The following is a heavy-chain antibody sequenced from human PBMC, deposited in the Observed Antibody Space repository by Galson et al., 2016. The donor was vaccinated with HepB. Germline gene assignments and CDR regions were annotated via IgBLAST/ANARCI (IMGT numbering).Heavy chain of an antibody. CDR3: ARDSEPGKYGSGSGSFDY. Sequence: SLRLSCAAPGFTFSSYSMNWVRQAPGKGLEWVSSISSSSSYIHYADAVKGRFTISRDNAKNSLYLQMNSLRAADTAVYYCARDSEPGKYGSGSGSFDYWGQGTRVTVSS. CDR1: GFTFSSYS. V-gene: IGHV3-21*04. J-gene: IGHJ4*02. D-gene: IGHD3-10*01. CDR2: ISSSSSYI.